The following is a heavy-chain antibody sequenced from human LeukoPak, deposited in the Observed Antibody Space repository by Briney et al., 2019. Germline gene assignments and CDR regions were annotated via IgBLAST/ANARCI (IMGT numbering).Heavy chain of an antibody. Sequence: ASVTVSCKASGYTFTGNFMHWVRQAPGQGLEWMGWINPNSGGTNYAQKFQGRVTMTRDTSISTAYMEVSSLTSDDTAVYYCARGVVASTFYYYMDVWGKGTTVTVSS. D-gene: IGHD2-15*01. V-gene: IGHV1-2*02. J-gene: IGHJ6*03. CDR1: GYTFTGNF. CDR3: ARGVVASTFYYYMDV. CDR2: INPNSGGT.